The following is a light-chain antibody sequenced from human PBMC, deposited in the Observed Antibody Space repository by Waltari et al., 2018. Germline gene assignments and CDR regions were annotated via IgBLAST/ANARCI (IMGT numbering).Light chain of an antibody. CDR1: SIDIGDYNY. CDR3: SSYAGSNHLL. J-gene: IGLJ2*01. Sequence: QSALTQPPSASGSPGQSVTISCTGTSIDIGDYNYVSWYQQHPGKAPKLIISDVSKRPAGVPVRFSGSKSCNTASLTVSGLQAADEADYYCSSYAGSNHLLFGGGTKLTVL. V-gene: IGLV2-8*01. CDR2: DVS.